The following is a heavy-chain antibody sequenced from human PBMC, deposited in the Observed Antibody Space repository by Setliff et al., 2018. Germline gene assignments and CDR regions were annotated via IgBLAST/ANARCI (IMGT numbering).Heavy chain of an antibody. CDR1: GDSMTGNH. CDR3: ARMTGFLYMDV. CDR2: ITHSGST. D-gene: IGHD3-3*01. Sequence: SETLSLTCTVPGDSMTGNHRSWIRQSPGKGLEWIGYITHSGSTKYNPSLKSRVAITIVASKKQFSLELSSVTAADTAVYYCARMTGFLYMDVWGKGTTVTVSS. J-gene: IGHJ6*03. V-gene: IGHV4-59*01.